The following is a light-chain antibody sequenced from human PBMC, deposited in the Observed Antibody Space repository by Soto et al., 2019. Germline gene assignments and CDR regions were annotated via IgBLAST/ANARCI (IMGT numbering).Light chain of an antibody. J-gene: IGLJ2*01. V-gene: IGLV2-23*01. CDR3: CSFARRSTLI. Sequence: QSALTQPASVSGSPGQSITISCTGTSSDVGNYNLVSWYQQYPGKAPKLMIYEGGKRPSGVSNRFSGSKSVNTASLTISGLQAEDEADYYCCSFARRSTLIFGGGTKLTVL. CDR1: SSDVGNYNL. CDR2: EGG.